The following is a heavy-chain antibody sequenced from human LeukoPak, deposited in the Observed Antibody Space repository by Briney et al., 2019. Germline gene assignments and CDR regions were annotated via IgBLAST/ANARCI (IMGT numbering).Heavy chain of an antibody. Sequence: GESLKISCKGSGYGFTSYWIGWVRQMPGKGLEWMGIIYPGDSDTRYSPSFQGQVTISADKSISTAYLQWSSLKASDTALYYCARGSSSWYTYFDYWGQGTLVTVSS. V-gene: IGHV5-51*01. D-gene: IGHD6-13*01. CDR3: ARGSSSWYTYFDY. J-gene: IGHJ4*02. CDR2: IYPGDSDT. CDR1: GYGFTSYW.